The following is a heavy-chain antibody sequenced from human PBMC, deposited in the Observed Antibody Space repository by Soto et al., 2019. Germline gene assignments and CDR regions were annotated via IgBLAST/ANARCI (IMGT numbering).Heavy chain of an antibody. J-gene: IGHJ6*02. Sequence: GGSLRLSCAASGFTFSSYWMHWVRQAPGKGLVWVSRINSDGSSTSYADSVKGRFTISRDSAKNTLYLQMNSLRAEDTAVYYCARVRGQIYGMDVWGQGTTVTVSS. V-gene: IGHV3-74*01. CDR3: ARVRGQIYGMDV. CDR2: INSDGSST. D-gene: IGHD3-10*01. CDR1: GFTFSSYW.